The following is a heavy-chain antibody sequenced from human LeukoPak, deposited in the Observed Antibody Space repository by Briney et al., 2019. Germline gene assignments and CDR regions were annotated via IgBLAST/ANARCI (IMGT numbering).Heavy chain of an antibody. Sequence: GSLRLSCAASGFRFDDYGMSWVRHVPGKGLEWVSGTNWDGASTGYADSVKGRFTISRDNVKNSLYLQMNSLRVEDTALYFCGRVYCSTTSCYDYYDYYMGVWGIGTAVTVSS. J-gene: IGHJ6*03. CDR1: GFRFDDYG. V-gene: IGHV3-20*04. D-gene: IGHD2-2*01. CDR3: GRVYCSTTSCYDYYDYYMGV. CDR2: TNWDGAST.